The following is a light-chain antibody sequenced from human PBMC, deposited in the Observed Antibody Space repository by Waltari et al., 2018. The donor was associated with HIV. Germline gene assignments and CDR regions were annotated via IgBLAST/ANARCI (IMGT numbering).Light chain of an antibody. V-gene: IGLV2-14*03. J-gene: IGLJ3*02. CDR2: EVT. CDR1: YIDLGRYNY. Sequence: QSALTQPASVSGSPGQSITISCTGTYIDLGRYNYVAWFQQHPGKAPRLLIYEVTNRPSGVSNRFSGSKSGNTASLTISGLQVEDEAVYYCCSYTVTGTLNWVFGGGTKLTVL. CDR3: CSYTVTGTLNWV.